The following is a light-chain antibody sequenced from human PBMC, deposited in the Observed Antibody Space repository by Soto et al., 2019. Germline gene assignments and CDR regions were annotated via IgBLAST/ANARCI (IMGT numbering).Light chain of an antibody. CDR2: DVT. CDR3: CSYAGSYTWV. CDR1: SSDVGGYNY. J-gene: IGLJ2*01. V-gene: IGLV2-11*01. Sequence: QSALTQPRSVSGSPGQSVTISCTGTSSDVGGYNYVSWYQQYPGKAPKLMIYDVTQRPSGVPDRFSGSKSGNTASLTISGLQAEDEADYYCCSYAGSYTWVFGGGTKVTVL.